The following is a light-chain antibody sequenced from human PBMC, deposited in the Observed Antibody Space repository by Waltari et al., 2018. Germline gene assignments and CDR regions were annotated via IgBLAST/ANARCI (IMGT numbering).Light chain of an antibody. CDR2: GNN. J-gene: IGLJ2*01. CDR3: QSHDSSLSGSV. CDR1: RSNIAAGYA. Sequence: QSVLTQPPSLSGAPGQRVTISCTGSRSNIAAGYAAHWYQQLPGTAPKLLTYGNNNRPSGVPDRFSGSRSGTSASLAITGLQAEDEADYYCQSHDSSLSGSVFGGGTKLTVL. V-gene: IGLV1-40*01.